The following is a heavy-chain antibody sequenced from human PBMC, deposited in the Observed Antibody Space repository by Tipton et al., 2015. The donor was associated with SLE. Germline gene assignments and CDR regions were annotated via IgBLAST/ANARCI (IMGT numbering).Heavy chain of an antibody. J-gene: IGHJ5*02. CDR2: IYYSGST. D-gene: IGHD3-9*01. V-gene: IGHV4-59*12. CDR3: ARVPDMAYDILTGYYGDWFDP. Sequence: TLSLTCTVSGGSISSYYWSWVRQPPGKGLEWIGYIYYSGSTNYNPSLKSRVTISVDTSKKQFSLKVSSVTAADTAVYYCARVPDMAYDILTGYYGDWFDPRGQGTLVTVSS. CDR1: GGSISSYY.